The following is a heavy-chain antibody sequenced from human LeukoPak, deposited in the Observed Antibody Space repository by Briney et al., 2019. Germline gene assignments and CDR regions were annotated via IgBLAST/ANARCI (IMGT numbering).Heavy chain of an antibody. CDR2: ISNSGST. V-gene: IGHV4-61*01. J-gene: IGHJ4*02. CDR1: GASVSSGTYF. D-gene: IGHD1-26*01. Sequence: SETLSLTCTVSGASVSSGTYFWSWIRPRPGKGLEWIGYISNSGSTNYNPSLKSRVTISADTSKNQFSLKLSPVTAADTAVYYCARDRHAYSGTDYWGQGTLVTVSS. CDR3: ARDRHAYSGTDY.